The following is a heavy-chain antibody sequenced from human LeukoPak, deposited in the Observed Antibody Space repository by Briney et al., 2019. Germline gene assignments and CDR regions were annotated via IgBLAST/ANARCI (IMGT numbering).Heavy chain of an antibody. J-gene: IGHJ6*03. CDR1: GGSISSSSYY. D-gene: IGHD6-13*01. CDR2: IYYSGST. CDR3: ARQGSSWDSYYYYYMDV. V-gene: IGHV4-39*01. Sequence: SETLSLTCTVSGGSISSSSYYWGWIRQPPGKGLEWIGSIYYSGSTYYNPSLKSRVTISVDTSKNQFSLKLSSVTAADTAVYYCARQGSSWDSYYYYYMDVWGKGTTATISS.